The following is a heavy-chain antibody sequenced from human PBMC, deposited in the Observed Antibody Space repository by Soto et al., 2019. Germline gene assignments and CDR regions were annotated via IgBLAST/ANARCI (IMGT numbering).Heavy chain of an antibody. CDR3: AREIDSNYDGMDV. D-gene: IGHD4-4*01. Sequence: PGGSLRLSCAASGFTFSSYAMSWVRQAPGKGLEWVSAISGSGGSTYYADSVKGRFTISRDNSKETVYLQMNRLRAEDTGVYYCAREIDSNYDGMDVWGQGATVTVSS. V-gene: IGHV3-23*01. J-gene: IGHJ6*02. CDR2: ISGSGGST. CDR1: GFTFSSYA.